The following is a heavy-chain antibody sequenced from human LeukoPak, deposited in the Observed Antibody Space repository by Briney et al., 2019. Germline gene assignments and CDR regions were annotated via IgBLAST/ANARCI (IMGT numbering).Heavy chain of an antibody. D-gene: IGHD3-22*01. CDR3: ARVFDSSGYYYYYYYMDV. Sequence: GASVKVSCKASGYTFTSYGISGVGQARGQGLEGMGWISAYNGNKNYAQKLQGRVTMTTDTSTSTAYMELRSLRSDDTAVYYCARVFDSSGYYYYYYYMDVWGKGTTVTVSS. V-gene: IGHV1-18*01. J-gene: IGHJ6*03. CDR2: ISAYNGNK. CDR1: GYTFTSYG.